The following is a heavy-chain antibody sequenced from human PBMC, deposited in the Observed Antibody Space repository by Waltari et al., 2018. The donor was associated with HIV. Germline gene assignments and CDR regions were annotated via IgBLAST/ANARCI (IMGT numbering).Heavy chain of an antibody. J-gene: IGHJ4*02. CDR1: GGSFRGYY. Sequence: VQLQQWGAGLLKPSETLSLTCAVYGGSFRGYYWSWIRQPPGKGLEWIAEINQSGSTNYNPSLKSRVTMSVDTSKNQFSLKLSSATAADTAVYYCARGGSSSWYSPYDHWGQGTLVTVSS. CDR3: ARGGSSSWYSPYDH. D-gene: IGHD6-13*01. V-gene: IGHV4-34*01. CDR2: INQSGST.